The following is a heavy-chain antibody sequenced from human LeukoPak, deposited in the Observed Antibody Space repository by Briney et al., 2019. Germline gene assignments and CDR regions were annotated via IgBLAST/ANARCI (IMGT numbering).Heavy chain of an antibody. CDR2: INSDGSST. D-gene: IGHD2-21*02. CDR3: ARGFKRVTATRDAFDI. V-gene: IGHV3-74*01. CDR1: GFTFSSYW. Sequence: PGGSLRLSSAASGFTFSSYWMHWVRQAPGKGLVWVSRINSDGSSTNYADSVKGRFTISRDNAKNTLYLQMNSLRAEDTAVYYCARGFKRVTATRDAFDIWGQGKMVTVSS. J-gene: IGHJ3*02.